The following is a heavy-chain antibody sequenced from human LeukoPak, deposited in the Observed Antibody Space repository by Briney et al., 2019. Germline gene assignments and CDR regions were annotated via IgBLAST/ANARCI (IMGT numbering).Heavy chain of an antibody. CDR2: ISGSGGST. V-gene: IGHV3-23*01. D-gene: IGHD6-13*01. J-gene: IGHJ4*02. CDR3: ARDLGSIAAAGKNY. Sequence: AGGSLRLSCAASGFTFSSYAMSWVRQAPGKGLEWVSAISGSGGSTYYADSVKGRFTISRDNSKNTLYLQMNSLRAEDTAVYYCARDLGSIAAAGKNYWGQGTLVTVSS. CDR1: GFTFSSYA.